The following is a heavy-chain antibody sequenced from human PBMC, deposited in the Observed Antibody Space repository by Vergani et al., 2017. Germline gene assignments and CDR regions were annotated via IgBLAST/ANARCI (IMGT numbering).Heavy chain of an antibody. Sequence: QVQLVESGGGVVQPGRSLRLSCAASGFTFSSYGMHWVRQAPGKGREWVAVISYDGSNKYYADSVKGRFTISRDKSKNTLYLQMNSLRAEDTAVYYCAKDISIVVVTAPHYWGQGTLVTVSS. V-gene: IGHV3-30*18. D-gene: IGHD2-21*02. CDR1: GFTFSSYG. CDR3: AKDISIVVVTAPHY. CDR2: ISYDGSNK. J-gene: IGHJ4*02.